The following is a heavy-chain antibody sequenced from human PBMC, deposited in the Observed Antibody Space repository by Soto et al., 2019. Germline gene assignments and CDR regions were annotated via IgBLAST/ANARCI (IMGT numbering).Heavy chain of an antibody. CDR1: GGSISSSSYY. Sequence: SETLSLTCTVSGGSISSSSYYWGWIRQPPGKGLEWIGSIYYSGSTYYNPSLKSRVTISVDTSKNQFSLKLSSVTAADTAVYYCARLALMATIDFDYWGQGTLVTVSS. V-gene: IGHV4-39*07. J-gene: IGHJ4*02. D-gene: IGHD5-12*01. CDR3: ARLALMATIDFDY. CDR2: IYYSGST.